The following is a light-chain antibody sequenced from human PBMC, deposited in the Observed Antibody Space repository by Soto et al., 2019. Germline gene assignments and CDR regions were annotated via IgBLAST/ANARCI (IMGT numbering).Light chain of an antibody. CDR2: GAS. V-gene: IGKV3-20*01. CDR1: QSVSSSY. J-gene: IGKJ3*01. Sequence: EIVLTQSPGTLSLSPGERATLSCRASQSVSSSYLAWYQQKPGQAPRLLIYGASGRATGIPERFRGSGSGTHFTLTISRLEREDFAVYYCQQYGSSTVFFTFGPGTKVDIK. CDR3: QQYGSSTVFFT.